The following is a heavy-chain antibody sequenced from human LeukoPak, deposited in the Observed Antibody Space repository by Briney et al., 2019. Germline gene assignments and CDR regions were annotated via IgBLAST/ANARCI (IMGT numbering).Heavy chain of an antibody. CDR1: GGSFRGYY. CDR3: ARGVLGPYYFDL. D-gene: IGHD7-27*01. J-gene: IGHJ2*01. Sequence: SETLSLTCAVYGGSFRGYYWSWIRQPPGKGLEWIGEIHYTGATNYKPSLKSQVTISGDPSKNQVSLRVSSVTAADTAVYHCARGVLGPYYFDLWGRGTLVTVSS. V-gene: IGHV4-34*01. CDR2: IHYTGAT.